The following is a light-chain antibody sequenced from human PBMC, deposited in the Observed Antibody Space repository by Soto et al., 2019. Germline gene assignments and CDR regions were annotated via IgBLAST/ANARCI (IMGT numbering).Light chain of an antibody. Sequence: QSVLTQPPSVSGAPGQRVTISSTGSSSNIGAGYDVHWYQQLPGTAPKLLIYGNSNRPSGVPDRFSGSKSGTSASLAITGLQAEDEADYYCQSYDSSLSFYVFGTGTMVTVL. CDR2: GNS. V-gene: IGLV1-40*01. J-gene: IGLJ1*01. CDR1: SSNIGAGYD. CDR3: QSYDSSLSFYV.